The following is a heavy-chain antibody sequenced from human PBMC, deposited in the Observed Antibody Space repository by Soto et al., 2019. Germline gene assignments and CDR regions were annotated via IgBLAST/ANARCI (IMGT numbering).Heavy chain of an antibody. CDR2: ISYDGSNK. D-gene: IGHD6-19*01. Sequence: QVQLVESGGVVVQPGRSLRLSCAASGFTFSSYGMHWVRQAPGKGLEWVAVISYDGSNKYYADSVKGRFTISRDNSKNTLYLQMNSLRAEDTAVYYCAKESIAVAGTIQYYYYGMDVWGQGTTVTVSS. CDR3: AKESIAVAGTIQYYYYGMDV. V-gene: IGHV3-30*18. CDR1: GFTFSSYG. J-gene: IGHJ6*02.